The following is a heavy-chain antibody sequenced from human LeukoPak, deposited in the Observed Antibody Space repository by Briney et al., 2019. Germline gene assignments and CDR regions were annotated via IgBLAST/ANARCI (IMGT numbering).Heavy chain of an antibody. J-gene: IGHJ4*02. CDR3: ARRGNFGVIVGGYADY. CDR1: GYSFTSYW. CDR2: LYPGDSDT. D-gene: IGHD3-22*01. Sequence: ESLKISCKGSGYSFTSYWIGWVRQMPGKGLEWMGILYPGDSDTKYSPSFQGQVIMSADKSISTVYLQWSSLKPSDTAIYYCARRGNFGVIVGGYADYWGQGTLVTVSS. V-gene: IGHV5-51*01.